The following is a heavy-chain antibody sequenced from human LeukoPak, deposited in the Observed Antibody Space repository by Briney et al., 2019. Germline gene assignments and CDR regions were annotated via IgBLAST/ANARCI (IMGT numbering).Heavy chain of an antibody. Sequence: GGSPRLSRAASGFTFSSYAMSWVRQAPGKGLEWVSAISGSGGSTYYADSVKGRFTISRDNSKNTLYLQMNSLRAEDTAVYYCAKGHYDFWSGLAYFDYWGQGTLVTVSS. D-gene: IGHD3-3*01. J-gene: IGHJ4*02. CDR3: AKGHYDFWSGLAYFDY. CDR1: GFTFSSYA. V-gene: IGHV3-23*01. CDR2: ISGSGGST.